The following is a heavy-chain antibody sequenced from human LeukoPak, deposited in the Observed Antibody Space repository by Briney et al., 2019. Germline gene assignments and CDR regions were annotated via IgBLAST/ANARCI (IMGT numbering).Heavy chain of an antibody. J-gene: IGHJ5*02. D-gene: IGHD1-1*01. CDR3: AGTILSRNWFDP. Sequence: PSDTLSLTRAVSGYSISSGYYRGWIRQPPGKGLEWIGSIYHSGSTYYNPSLKSRVTISVDASKNQFSLKLSSVTAADTAVYYCAGTILSRNWFDPWGQGTLVTVSS. CDR2: IYHSGST. V-gene: IGHV4-38-2*01. CDR1: GYSISSGYY.